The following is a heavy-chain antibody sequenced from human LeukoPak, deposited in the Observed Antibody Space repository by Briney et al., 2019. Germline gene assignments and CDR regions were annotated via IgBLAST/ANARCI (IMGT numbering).Heavy chain of an antibody. CDR2: IYYSGST. D-gene: IGHD3-10*01. V-gene: IGHV4-59*01. Sequence: SETLSLTCSVSGDSITGYYRSWIRHPPGKGLEWIGYIYYSGSTKYNPSLKSRVTISVDTSKNQFSLKMSSVTAADTAVYYCARNHGSGRGEWFDPWGQGTLVTVSS. J-gene: IGHJ5*02. CDR1: GDSITGYY. CDR3: ARNHGSGRGEWFDP.